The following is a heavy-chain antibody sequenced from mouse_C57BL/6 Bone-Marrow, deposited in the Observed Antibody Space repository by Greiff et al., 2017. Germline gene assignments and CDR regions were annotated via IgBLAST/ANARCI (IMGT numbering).Heavy chain of an antibody. CDR3: ALTGKGY. CDR2: IHPSDSDT. Sequence: QVQLQQPGAELVKPGASVKVSCKASGYTFTSYWMHWVKQRPGQGLEWIGRIHPSDSDTNYNQKFKGKATLTVDKSSRTAYMPLSSLTSDDSAVYYCALTGKGYWGQGTTLTVSS. D-gene: IGHD4-1*01. V-gene: IGHV1-74*01. J-gene: IGHJ2*01. CDR1: GYTFTSYW.